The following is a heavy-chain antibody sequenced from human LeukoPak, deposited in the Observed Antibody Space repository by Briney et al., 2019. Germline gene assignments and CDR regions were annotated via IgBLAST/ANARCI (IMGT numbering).Heavy chain of an antibody. J-gene: IGHJ5*02. D-gene: IGHD6-13*01. CDR3: ARGPYSRKFDP. V-gene: IGHV4-59*01. Sequence: SETLSPTCTVSGGSISSYYWSWIRQPPGKGLEWIGYIYYSGSTNYNPSLKSRVTISVDTSKNQFSLKLSSVTAAGTAVYYCARGPYSRKFDPWGQGTLVTVSS. CDR2: IYYSGST. CDR1: GGSISSYY.